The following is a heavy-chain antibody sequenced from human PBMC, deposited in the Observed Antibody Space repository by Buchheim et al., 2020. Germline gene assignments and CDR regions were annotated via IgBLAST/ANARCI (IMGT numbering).Heavy chain of an antibody. CDR3: ARALAAANYYYYGMDV. Sequence: EVQLVESGGGLVQPGGSLRLSCAASGFTFSSYDMHWVRQATGKGLEWVSAIGTAGDTYYPGSVKGRFTISRENAKNSLYLQMNSLRAGDTAVYYCARALAAANYYYYGMDVWGQGTT. V-gene: IGHV3-13*01. CDR1: GFTFSSYD. J-gene: IGHJ6*02. CDR2: IGTAGDT. D-gene: IGHD6-13*01.